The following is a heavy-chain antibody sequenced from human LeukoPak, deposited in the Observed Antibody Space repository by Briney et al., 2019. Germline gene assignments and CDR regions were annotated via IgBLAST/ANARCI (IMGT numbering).Heavy chain of an antibody. J-gene: IGHJ4*02. V-gene: IGHV3-48*04. CDR3: ARGVPEDPLDY. D-gene: IGHD1-14*01. Sequence: GGSLRLSCAASGFTFSSYTMNWVRQAPGKGLEWVSYISTSSSTMYYADSVKGRFTISRDNAKNSLYLQMSSLRAEDTALYYCARGVPEDPLDYWGQGTLVTVSS. CDR1: GFTFSSYT. CDR2: ISTSSSTM.